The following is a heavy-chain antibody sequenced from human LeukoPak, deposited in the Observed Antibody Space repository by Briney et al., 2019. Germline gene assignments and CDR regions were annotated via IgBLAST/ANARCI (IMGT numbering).Heavy chain of an antibody. J-gene: IGHJ5*02. Sequence: SVKVSCKASGGTFSSYAISWVRQAPGQGLEWMGRIIPILGIANYAQKFQGRVTITADKSTSTAYMELSSLRSEDTAVYYCARDHTRCRVDPWGQGTLVTVSS. V-gene: IGHV1-69*04. CDR3: ARDHTRCRVDP. CDR1: GGTFSSYA. CDR2: IIPILGIA.